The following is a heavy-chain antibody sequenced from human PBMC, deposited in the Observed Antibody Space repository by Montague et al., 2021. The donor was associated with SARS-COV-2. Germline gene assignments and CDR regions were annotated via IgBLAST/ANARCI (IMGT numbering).Heavy chain of an antibody. CDR3: ARGGKYSRYGSLDY. V-gene: IGHV3-53*01. J-gene: IGHJ4*02. CDR2: IYSGGST. CDR1: GFTVSSNY. Sequence: SLRLSCAASGFTVSSNYMSWVRQAPGKGLEWVSVIYSGGSTYYADSVKGRFTISRDNSKNTLYLQMNSLRAEDTAVYYCARGGKYSRYGSLDYWGQGTLVTVSS. D-gene: IGHD5-12*01.